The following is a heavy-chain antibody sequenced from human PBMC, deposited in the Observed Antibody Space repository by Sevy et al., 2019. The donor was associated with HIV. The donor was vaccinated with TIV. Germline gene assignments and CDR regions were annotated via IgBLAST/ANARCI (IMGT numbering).Heavy chain of an antibody. CDR3: AKRGNYDSRYWYFDL. D-gene: IGHD3-22*01. V-gene: IGHV3-23*01. J-gene: IGHJ2*01. CDR1: GFTFSCCA. CDR2: IGGSGTST. Sequence: GGSLRLSREASGFTFSCCAMTWVRQTPGKGLEWVSTIGGSGTSTFYADSVRGRFIISRDNSKNTLFLQMNSLRAEDTAVYFCAKRGNYDSRYWYFDLWGRGTLVTVSS.